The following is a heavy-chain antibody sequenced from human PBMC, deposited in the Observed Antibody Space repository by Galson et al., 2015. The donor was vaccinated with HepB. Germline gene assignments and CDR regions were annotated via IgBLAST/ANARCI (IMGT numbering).Heavy chain of an antibody. V-gene: IGHV3-48*02. J-gene: IGHJ4*02. Sequence: SLRLSCAAAGFSFSDYDMNWVRQAPGKGLQWISWIIKRGDKTWYADSVKGRFTISRDNADNLLYLRINSLRDDDTATYYCARDCGGGKCYSDPFDSWGQGTLLTVSS. CDR3: ARDCGGGKCYSDPFDS. D-gene: IGHD2-15*01. CDR1: GFSFSDYD. CDR2: IIKRGDKT.